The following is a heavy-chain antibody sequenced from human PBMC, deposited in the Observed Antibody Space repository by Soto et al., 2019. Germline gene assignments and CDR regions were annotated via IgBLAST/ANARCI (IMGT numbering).Heavy chain of an antibody. CDR2: IYYSGST. V-gene: IGHV4-59*12. Sequence: PSETLSLTCTVSGGSISSYYWSWIRQPPGKGLEWIGYIYYSGSTNYNPSLKSRVTISVDTSKNQFSLKLSSVTAADTAVYYCARATSKGPLIQLWSLHFDYWGQGTLVTVSS. D-gene: IGHD5-18*01. J-gene: IGHJ4*02. CDR3: ARATSKGPLIQLWSLHFDY. CDR1: GGSISSYY.